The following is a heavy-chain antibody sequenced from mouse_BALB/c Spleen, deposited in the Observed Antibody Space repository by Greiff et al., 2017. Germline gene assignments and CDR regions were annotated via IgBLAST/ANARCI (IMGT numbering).Heavy chain of an antibody. V-gene: IGHV2-2*02. CDR3: ARNRYDGGSMVMDY. CDR1: GFSLTSYG. J-gene: IGHJ4*01. D-gene: IGHD2-14*01. Sequence: QVQLKQSGPGLVQPSQSLSITCTVSGFSLTSYGVHWVRQSPGKGLEWLGVIWSGGSTDYNAAFISRLSISKDNSKSQVFFKMNSLQANDTAIYYCARNRYDGGSMVMDYWGQGTSVTVSS. CDR2: IWSGGST.